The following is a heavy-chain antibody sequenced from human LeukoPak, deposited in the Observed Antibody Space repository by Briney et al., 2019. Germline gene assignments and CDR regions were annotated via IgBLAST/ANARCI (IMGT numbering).Heavy chain of an antibody. CDR1: GFTFSSYA. V-gene: IGHV3-23*01. CDR3: ARAGFPYVYYYYYYGMDV. CDR2: ISGSGGST. Sequence: GGSLRLSCAASGFTFSSYAMSWVRQAPGKGLEWVSAISGSGGSTYHADSVKGRFTISRDNSKNTLYLQMNSLRAEDTAVYYCARAGFPYVYYYYYYGMDVWGQGTTVTVSS. J-gene: IGHJ6*02. D-gene: IGHD3-16*01.